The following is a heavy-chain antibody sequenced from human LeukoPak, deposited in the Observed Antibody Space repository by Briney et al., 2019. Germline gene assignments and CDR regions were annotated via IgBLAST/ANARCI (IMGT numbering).Heavy chain of an antibody. CDR1: GFTFSSYW. CDR3: AKANYDILTGLGLVFDY. Sequence: GGSLRLSCAASGFTFSSYWMHWVRQAPGKGLEWVSGISWNSGSIGYADSVKGRFTISRDNAKNSLYLQMNSLRAEDTALYYCAKANYDILTGLGLVFDYWGQGTLVTVSS. V-gene: IGHV3-9*01. CDR2: ISWNSGSI. D-gene: IGHD3-9*01. J-gene: IGHJ4*02.